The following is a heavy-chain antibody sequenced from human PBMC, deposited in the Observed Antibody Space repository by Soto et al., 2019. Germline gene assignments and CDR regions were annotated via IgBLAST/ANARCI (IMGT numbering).Heavy chain of an antibody. CDR1: GFTVSSNY. Sequence: EVQLVESGGGLIQPGGSLRLSCAASGFTVSSNYMSWVRQAPGKGLEWVSVIYSGGSTYYADSVKGRFTISRYNSRXPXDXXTNSLRAEDTAVYYCARGISYYDSSGYYYFAAFDIWGQGTMVTVSS. J-gene: IGHJ3*02. CDR3: ARGISYYDSSGYYYFAAFDI. V-gene: IGHV3-53*01. D-gene: IGHD3-22*01. CDR2: IYSGGST.